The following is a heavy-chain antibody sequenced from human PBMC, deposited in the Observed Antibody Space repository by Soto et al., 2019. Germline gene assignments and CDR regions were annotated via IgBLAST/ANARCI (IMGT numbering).Heavy chain of an antibody. J-gene: IGHJ5*01. CDR2: MNPGSGKT. V-gene: IGHV1-8*02. CDR3: ARMASFGTLKWFDP. D-gene: IGHD3-16*01. Sequence: QVQLVQSGAEVKEPGASVRVSCKASGYTFINYDISWVRQATGQGLEWMGWMNPGSGKTGYANKFQGRVTMTRDAPNSPAPPELSSLTSEGTAVFYFARMASFGTLKWFDPWGQGTLV. CDR1: GYTFINYD.